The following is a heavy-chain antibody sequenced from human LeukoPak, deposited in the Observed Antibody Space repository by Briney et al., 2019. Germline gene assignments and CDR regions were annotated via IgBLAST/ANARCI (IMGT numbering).Heavy chain of an antibody. Sequence: GGSLRLSRAASGFSLSNFGIHWVRQAPGKGPEWLTFIHSDGNLKYYADSVKGRFSIFRDISRNTIYVQMNSLTVEDTSIYYCVKDRPYFDQWGQGTLVTVSS. J-gene: IGHJ4*02. V-gene: IGHV3-30*02. CDR3: VKDRPYFDQ. CDR1: GFSLSNFG. CDR2: IHSDGNLK.